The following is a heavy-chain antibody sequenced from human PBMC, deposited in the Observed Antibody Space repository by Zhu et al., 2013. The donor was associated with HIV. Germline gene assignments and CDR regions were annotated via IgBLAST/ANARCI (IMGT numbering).Heavy chain of an antibody. CDR2: IIPIFGTA. D-gene: IGHD3-22*01. Sequence: QVQLVQSGAEVKKPGSSVKVSCKASGGTFSSYAISWVRQAPGQGLEWMGGIIPIFGTANYAQKFQGRVTITADESTSTAYMELSSLRSEDTAVYYCATGPIYDSSGYYGGRGYYFDYWGQGTLVTVSS. CDR3: ATGPIYDSSGYYGGRGYYFDY. V-gene: IGHV1-69*01. J-gene: IGHJ4*02. CDR1: GGTFSSYA.